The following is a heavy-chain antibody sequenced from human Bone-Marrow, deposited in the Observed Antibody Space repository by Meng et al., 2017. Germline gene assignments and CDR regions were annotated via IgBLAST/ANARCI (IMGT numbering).Heavy chain of an antibody. CDR1: GGTFSDYY. CDR2: INHSGGT. J-gene: IGHJ4*02. D-gene: IGHD5-18*01. CDR3: ARQGDTAMATFDY. V-gene: IGHV4-34*01. Sequence: QVQLQQWGAGLLKPLETLSLPCAVHGGTFSDYYWSWIRQPPGKGLEWIGEINHSGGTKYTPSLESRVTISIDTSKNQFSLKLGSVTAADTAIYYCARQGDTAMATFDYWGQGTLVTVSS.